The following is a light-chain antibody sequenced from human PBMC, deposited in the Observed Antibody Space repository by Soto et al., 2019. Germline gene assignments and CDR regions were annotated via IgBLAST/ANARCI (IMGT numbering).Light chain of an antibody. V-gene: IGKV1-5*03. CDR2: KAS. Sequence: EIQMTQSPSTLSGSVGDRVTITCRASQTISSWLAWYQQKPGKAPKLLIYKASTLKSAVPSRFSGSGSGTEFTLTISCLQSEDFATYYCQQYYSYPGTFGQGTKVDIK. J-gene: IGKJ1*01. CDR3: QQYYSYPGT. CDR1: QTISSW.